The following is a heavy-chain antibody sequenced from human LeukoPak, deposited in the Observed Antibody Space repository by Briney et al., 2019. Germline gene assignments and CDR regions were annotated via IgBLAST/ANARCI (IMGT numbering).Heavy chain of an antibody. CDR2: ISGSDDST. J-gene: IGHJ4*02. D-gene: IGHD6-13*01. CDR1: GFTFSSYA. Sequence: PGGSLRLSCAASGFTFSSYAMSWVRQAPGKGLEWVSVISGSDDSTYYADSVKGRFTISRDNSKNTLFLQMNSLRAEDTALYYCAKAGHSSSWAWADYWGQGTPVTVSS. CDR3: AKAGHSSSWAWADY. V-gene: IGHV3-23*01.